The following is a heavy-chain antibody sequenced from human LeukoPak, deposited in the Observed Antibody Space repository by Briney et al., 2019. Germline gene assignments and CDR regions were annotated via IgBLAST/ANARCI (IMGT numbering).Heavy chain of an antibody. CDR1: GGSISSYY. Sequence: TASETLSLTCTVSGGSISSYYWSWIRQPPGKGLEWIGEINHSGSTNYNPSLKSRVTISVDTSKNQFSLKLSSVTAADTAVYYCARAPSGATNDAFDIWGQGTMVTVSS. CDR3: ARAPSGATNDAFDI. J-gene: IGHJ3*02. D-gene: IGHD1-26*01. CDR2: INHSGST. V-gene: IGHV4-34*01.